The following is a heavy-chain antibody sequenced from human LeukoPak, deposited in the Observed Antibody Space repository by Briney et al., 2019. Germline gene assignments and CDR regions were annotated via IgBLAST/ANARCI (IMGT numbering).Heavy chain of an antibody. J-gene: IGHJ5*02. V-gene: IGHV3-30*18. CDR1: GFTFSSYA. CDR2: ISSVGNEK. Sequence: GGSLRLSCAASGFTFSSYAMTWVRQAPGKGLEWVAVISSVGNEKYYADSVKGRFTISRDNSKNTLYLQMNSLRADDTAVYYCAKYYDLFTGYYAIDPWGQGTLVIVSS. CDR3: AKYYDLFTGYYAIDP. D-gene: IGHD3-9*01.